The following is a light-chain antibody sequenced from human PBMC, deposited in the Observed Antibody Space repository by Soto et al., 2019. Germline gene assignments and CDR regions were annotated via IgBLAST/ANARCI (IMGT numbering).Light chain of an antibody. CDR2: GAS. Sequence: EIVMTQSPATLSVSPGERATLSCRARQSVSSNLAWYQQKPGQAPRLLIYGASTRATVIPARFSGSGSVTEFTLTINRLQSEDFAVYYCQQYDNWPLTFGGGTKVEIK. V-gene: IGKV3-15*01. J-gene: IGKJ4*01. CDR1: QSVSSN. CDR3: QQYDNWPLT.